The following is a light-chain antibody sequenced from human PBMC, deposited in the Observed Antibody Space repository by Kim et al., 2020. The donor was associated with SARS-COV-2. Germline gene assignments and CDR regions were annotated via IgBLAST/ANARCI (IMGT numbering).Light chain of an antibody. CDR1: NIHSQS. J-gene: IGLJ2*01. CDR3: QVWHSDTDHVV. CDR2: DDK. Sequence: ALGKTATITCEESNIHSQSVQWYQQKPVPAPVLVVYDDKDRPSGIPERFSGSNSGKTATLTISRVEAGDEADYFCQVWHSDTDHVVFGGGTQLTVL. V-gene: IGLV3-21*03.